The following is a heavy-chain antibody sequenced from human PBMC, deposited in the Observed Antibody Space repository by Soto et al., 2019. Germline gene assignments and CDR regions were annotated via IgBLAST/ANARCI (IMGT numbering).Heavy chain of an antibody. CDR2: IYYSGST. D-gene: IGHD2-2*01. CDR3: ARDRILCSSTSCFGMDV. J-gene: IGHJ6*02. Sequence: ASETLSLTCTVSGGSVNSGSYYWSWIRQPPGKGLEWIGYIYYSGSTNYNPSLKSRVTISVDTSKNQFSLKLSSVTAADTAVYYCARDRILCSSTSCFGMDVWGQGTTVTVSS. V-gene: IGHV4-61*01. CDR1: GGSVNSGSYY.